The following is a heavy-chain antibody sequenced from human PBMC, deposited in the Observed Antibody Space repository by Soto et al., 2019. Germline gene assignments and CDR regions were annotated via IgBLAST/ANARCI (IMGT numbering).Heavy chain of an antibody. D-gene: IGHD3-3*01. Sequence: ASVKVSCKASGCTFSSYAISWVRQAPGQGLEWMGGIIPIFGTANYAQKFQGRVTITADESTSTAYMELSSLRSEDTAVYYCARGRFLEWLPKDYYYYYGMDVWGQGTTVTVSS. CDR1: GCTFSSYA. J-gene: IGHJ6*02. CDR2: IIPIFGTA. V-gene: IGHV1-69*13. CDR3: ARGRFLEWLPKDYYYYYGMDV.